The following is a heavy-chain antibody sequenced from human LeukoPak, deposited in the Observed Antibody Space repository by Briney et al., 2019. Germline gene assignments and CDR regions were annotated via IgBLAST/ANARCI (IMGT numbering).Heavy chain of an antibody. CDR3: ARVATIDNYYYYGMDV. J-gene: IGHJ6*02. Sequence: SQTLSLTCTVSGGSISSGGYYWSWIRQHPGKGLEWIGYIYYSGSTYYNPSLKSRVTISVDTSKNQFSLKLSSVTAADTAVYYCARVATIDNYYYYGMDVWGQGTTVTVSS. CDR2: IYYSGST. V-gene: IGHV4-31*03. CDR1: GGSISSGGYY. D-gene: IGHD5-12*01.